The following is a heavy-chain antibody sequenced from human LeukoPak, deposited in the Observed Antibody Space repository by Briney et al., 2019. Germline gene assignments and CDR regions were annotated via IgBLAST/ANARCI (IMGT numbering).Heavy chain of an antibody. CDR3: PRGYSSGWYVNWFDP. CDR2: IYYSGST. D-gene: IGHD6-19*01. CDR1: GGSISSYY. J-gene: IGHJ5*02. Sequence: SETLSLTCTVSGGSISSYYWSWIRQPPGKGLEWIWYIYYSGSTNYNPSHKSRVTISVDTSKNQCSLKLSSVTAADTAVYYCPRGYSSGWYVNWFDPWGQGTLVTVSS. V-gene: IGHV4-59*01.